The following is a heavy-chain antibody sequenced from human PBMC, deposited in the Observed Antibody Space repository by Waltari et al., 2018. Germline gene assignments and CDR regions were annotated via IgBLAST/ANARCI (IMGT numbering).Heavy chain of an antibody. D-gene: IGHD6-13*01. CDR3: ARVPPDIAAAGTSSSPYYYYYMDV. Sequence: QVQLQESGPGLVKPSETLSLTCTVSGGSISSYYWSWIRQPPGKGLEWIGYIYYSGSTNYNPSLQSRVTISVDASKNQFSLKLSSVTAADTAVYYCARVPPDIAAAGTSSSPYYYYYMDVWGKGTTVTVSS. CDR1: GGSISSYY. CDR2: IYYSGST. V-gene: IGHV4-59*01. J-gene: IGHJ6*03.